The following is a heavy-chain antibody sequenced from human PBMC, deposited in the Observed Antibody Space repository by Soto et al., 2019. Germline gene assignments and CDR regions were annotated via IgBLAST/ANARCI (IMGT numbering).Heavy chain of an antibody. Sequence: GGSLRLSCAASGFTFDEYAMHWVRQAPGKGLEWVSGISWNSGSIGYADSVKGRFTISRDNAKNSLYLQMNSLRAEDTALYYCAKDANDFWSGYYYYFDSWGQGALVTVSS. CDR1: GFTFDEYA. J-gene: IGHJ4*02. CDR3: AKDANDFWSGYYYYFDS. V-gene: IGHV3-9*01. D-gene: IGHD3-3*01. CDR2: ISWNSGSI.